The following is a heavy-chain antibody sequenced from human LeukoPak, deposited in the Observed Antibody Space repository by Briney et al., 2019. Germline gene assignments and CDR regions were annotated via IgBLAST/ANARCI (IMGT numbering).Heavy chain of an antibody. J-gene: IGHJ4*02. V-gene: IGHV1-2*02. CDR2: INPNSGGT. D-gene: IGHD3-10*01. CDR1: GYTFTGYY. CDR3: ARKGATMVRGDLDFDY. Sequence: ASVKVSCKASGYTFTGYYMHWVRQAPGQGLEWMGWINPNSGGTNYAQKFQGRVTMTRDTSISTAYMEPSRLRSDDTAVYYCARKGATMVRGDLDFDYWGQGTLVTVSS.